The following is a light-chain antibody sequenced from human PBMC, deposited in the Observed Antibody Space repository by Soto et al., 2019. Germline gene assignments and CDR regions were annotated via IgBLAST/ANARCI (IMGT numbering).Light chain of an antibody. CDR1: LSVFYSSNNQNY. CDR2: WAS. V-gene: IGKV4-1*01. CDR3: QQYYTTLAPT. J-gene: IGKJ4*01. Sequence: DIVMTQSPDSLTVSLGERATINCKSSLSVFYSSNNQNYLAWYQHKPGQPPKLLIYWASTRASGVPDRFSGSGSGSDFTLTISSLQVEDVAFYYCQQYYTTLAPTFGGGTKVEIK.